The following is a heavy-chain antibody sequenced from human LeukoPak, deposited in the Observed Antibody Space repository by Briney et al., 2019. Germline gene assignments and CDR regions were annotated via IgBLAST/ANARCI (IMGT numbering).Heavy chain of an antibody. D-gene: IGHD1-26*01. Sequence: SETLSLTCTVSGCSISSYYWSWIRQPPGKGLEWMGYIYYSGSTNYNPSLKSRVTISVNTPKNQFSLELSSVTRGDQGGFLWARTVGSHHEFDCWGGGALVAVSS. V-gene: IGHV4-59*12. CDR3: ARTVGSHHEFDC. CDR1: GCSISSYY. CDR2: IYYSGST. J-gene: IGHJ4*02.